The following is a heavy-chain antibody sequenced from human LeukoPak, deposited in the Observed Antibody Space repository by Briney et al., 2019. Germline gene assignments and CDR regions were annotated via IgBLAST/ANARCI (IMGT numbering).Heavy chain of an antibody. D-gene: IGHD5-18*01. J-gene: IGHJ5*02. CDR2: INHSGST. CDR3: ARRTRGIRGYSYGYGSDWFDP. Sequence: PSGTLSLTCAVYGGSFSGYYWSWIRQPPGKGLEWIGEINHSGSTNYNPSLKSRVTISVDTSKNQFSLKLSSVTAADTAVYYCARRTRGIRGYSYGYGSDWFDPWGQGTLVTVSS. V-gene: IGHV4-34*01. CDR1: GGSFSGYY.